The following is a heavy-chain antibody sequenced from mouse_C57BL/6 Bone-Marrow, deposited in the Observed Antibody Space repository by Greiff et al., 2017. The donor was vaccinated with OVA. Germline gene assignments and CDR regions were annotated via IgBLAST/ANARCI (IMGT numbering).Heavy chain of an antibody. J-gene: IGHJ4*01. D-gene: IGHD2-3*01. CDR3: AKKGGLLGGYYYAMDY. V-gene: IGHV2-5*01. CDR1: GFSLTSYG. Sequence: QVQLKESGPGLVQPSQSLSITCTVSGFSLTSYGVHWVRQSPGKGLEWLGVIWRGGSTDYNAAFMSRLSITKDNSKSQVFFKMNSLQADDTAIYYCAKKGGLLGGYYYAMDYWGQGTSVTVSS. CDR2: IWRGGST.